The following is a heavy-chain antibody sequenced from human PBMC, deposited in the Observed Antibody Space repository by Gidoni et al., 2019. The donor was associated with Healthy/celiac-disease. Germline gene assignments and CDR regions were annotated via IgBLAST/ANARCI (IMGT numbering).Heavy chain of an antibody. D-gene: IGHD3-10*01. CDR3: ARDITMVRGLNPFDY. V-gene: IGHV1-69*01. J-gene: IGHJ4*01. CDR1: GGTFSSYA. Sequence: QVQLVQSGAEVQQPGSAVEGSCKAYGGTFSSYAISWVRQAPGQGLEWMGGIIPIFGTANYAQKFQGRVTITADASTSTAYMELSSLRSEYTAVYYCARDITMVRGLNPFDYWGHGTLVTVSS. CDR2: IIPIFGTA.